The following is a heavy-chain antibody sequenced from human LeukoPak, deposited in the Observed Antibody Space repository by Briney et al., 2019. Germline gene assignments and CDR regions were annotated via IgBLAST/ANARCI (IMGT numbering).Heavy chain of an antibody. CDR1: GGSISSSSYY. CDR2: IYYSGST. V-gene: IGHV4-39*01. CDR3: ARRLGSGWDFDY. J-gene: IGHJ4*02. Sequence: PSQTLSLTCAVSGGSISSSSYYWGWIRQPPGKGLEWIGSIYYSGSTYYNPSLKSRVTISVDTSKNQFSLKLSSVTAADTAVYYCARRLGSGWDFDYWVQGTLVTVSS. D-gene: IGHD6-19*01.